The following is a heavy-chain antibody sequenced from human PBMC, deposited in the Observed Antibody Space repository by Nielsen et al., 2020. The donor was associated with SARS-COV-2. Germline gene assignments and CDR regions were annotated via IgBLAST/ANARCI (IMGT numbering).Heavy chain of an antibody. J-gene: IGHJ3*01. V-gene: IGHV3-33*01. CDR2: IWDDERIK. CDR1: GFIFANYG. Sequence: GESLKISCSASGFIFANYGMHWVRQAPGKGLEWVAVIWDDERIKYYEDSVKGRFTISRDNAKNSMSLQMNSLRVEDTAVYYCARDWSRAFDVWGQGTMVTVSS. CDR3: ARDWSRAFDV.